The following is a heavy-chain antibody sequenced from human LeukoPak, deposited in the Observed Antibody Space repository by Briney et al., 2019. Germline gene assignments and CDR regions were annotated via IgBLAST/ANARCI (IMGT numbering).Heavy chain of an antibody. CDR1: GFTFSDCY. D-gene: IGHD3-10*01. V-gene: IGHV3-11*01. Sequence: PGGSLRLSCAASGFTFSDCYMSWIRQAPGKGLECVSDISTTGSNTYYADSGKGRLTISRNTATNSLYLQMNSQRAKDTAVYYCARGLSWFGELYAPPPDHYMDVWGKGTTVTISS. CDR3: ARGLSWFGELYAPPPDHYMDV. CDR2: ISTTGSNT. J-gene: IGHJ6*03.